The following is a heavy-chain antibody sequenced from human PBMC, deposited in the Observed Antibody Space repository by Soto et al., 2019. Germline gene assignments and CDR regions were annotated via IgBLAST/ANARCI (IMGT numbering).Heavy chain of an antibody. V-gene: IGHV1-8*01. D-gene: IGHD3-3*01. CDR2: MNPNSGNT. CDR3: ARGGYYDFWSGYWTGWYFDL. CDR1: GYTFTSYD. J-gene: IGHJ2*01. Sequence: ASVKVSCKASGYTFTSYDINWVRQATGQGLEWMGWMNPNSGNTGYAQKFQGRVTMTRNTSISTAYMELSSLRSEDTAVYYCARGGYYDFWSGYWTGWYFDLWGRGTLVTVSS.